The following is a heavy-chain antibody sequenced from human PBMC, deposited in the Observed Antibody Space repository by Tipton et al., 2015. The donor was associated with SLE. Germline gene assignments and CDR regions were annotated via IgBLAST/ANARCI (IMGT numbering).Heavy chain of an antibody. J-gene: IGHJ4*02. CDR3: ARDVDRWLFRD. D-gene: IGHD6-19*01. CDR2: IYYSGTT. V-gene: IGHV4-59*01. CDR1: GGSITGSY. Sequence: TLSLTCTVSGGSITGSYWSWIRLPPEKGLEWIGYIYYSGTTNYNPSLKSRVTMSVDTSKNQFSLKLSSVTAADTALYYCARDVDRWLFRDWGQGTLVTVSS.